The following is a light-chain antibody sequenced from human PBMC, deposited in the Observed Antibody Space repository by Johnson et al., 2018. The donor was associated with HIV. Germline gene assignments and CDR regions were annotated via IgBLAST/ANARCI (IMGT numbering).Light chain of an antibody. CDR2: DNN. J-gene: IGLJ1*01. CDR1: SSNIGNNY. V-gene: IGLV1-51*01. CDR3: GTWDSSLGGV. Sequence: QSVLTQPPSVSAAPGQKVTISCSGSSSNIGNNYVSWYQQLPGTAPKLLIYDNNKRPSGIPDRFSGSKSGTSATLDITGLQTGDEADYYCGTWDSSLGGVFGTGTRVTVL.